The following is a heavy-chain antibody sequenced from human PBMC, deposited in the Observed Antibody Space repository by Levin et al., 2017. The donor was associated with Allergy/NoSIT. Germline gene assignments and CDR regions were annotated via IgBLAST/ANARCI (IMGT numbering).Heavy chain of an antibody. V-gene: IGHV1-2*02. Sequence: GESLKISCKASGYTFTGYYMHWVRQAPGQGLEWMGWINPNSGGTNYAQKFQGRVTMTRDTSISTAYMELSRLRSDDTAVYYCARDHFTMVRGVIITGLDLWGRGTLVTVSS. CDR2: INPNSGGT. D-gene: IGHD3-10*01. CDR1: GYTFTGYY. J-gene: IGHJ2*01. CDR3: ARDHFTMVRGVIITGLDL.